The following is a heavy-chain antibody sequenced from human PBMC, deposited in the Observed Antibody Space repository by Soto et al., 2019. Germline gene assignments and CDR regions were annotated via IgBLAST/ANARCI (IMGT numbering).Heavy chain of an antibody. CDR3: AHLMITYGGVVADDAFDF. Sequence: QITLTESGPTLVKPTQTLTLTCTFSGFSLSSSRVGVAWIRQPPGKALEWLAAIYWDGDKRYSPSLRSRLTITKDTSKNQVVLTMTNVDPVDTATYFCAHLMITYGGVVADDAFDFWGQGTMVTISS. J-gene: IGHJ3*01. CDR2: IYWDGDK. V-gene: IGHV2-5*02. CDR1: GFSLSSSRVG. D-gene: IGHD3-16*02.